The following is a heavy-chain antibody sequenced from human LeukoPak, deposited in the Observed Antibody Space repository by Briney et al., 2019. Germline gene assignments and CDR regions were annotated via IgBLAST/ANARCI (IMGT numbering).Heavy chain of an antibody. CDR1: GVSISSYY. D-gene: IGHD4-17*01. CDR2: IYYSGST. Sequence: SETLSLTCTVSGVSISSYYWSWLRQPPGKGLEWIGYIYYSGSTNYNPSLKSRVTISVDTSKNQFSLKLSSVTAADTAVYYCARGGLTTKDYYYYGMDVWGQGTTVTVSS. CDR3: ARGGLTTKDYYYYGMDV. V-gene: IGHV4-59*01. J-gene: IGHJ6*01.